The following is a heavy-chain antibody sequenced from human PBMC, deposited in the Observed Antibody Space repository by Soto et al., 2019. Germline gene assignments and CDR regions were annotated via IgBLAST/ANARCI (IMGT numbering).Heavy chain of an antibody. CDR2: MTSDMKTI. D-gene: IGHD6-19*01. CDR1: GFTFRIYS. J-gene: IGHJ4*02. CDR3: ARSVEGHFDY. V-gene: IGHV3-48*02. Sequence: EVQLVESGGGLVQPGGSLRFSCAASGFTFRIYSMNWIRQAPGKGLEWVSYMTSDMKTIHYADSVKGRFTISRDNARNSVYLQMTSLRDEDTAVYYCARSVEGHFDYWGQGTLVTVSS.